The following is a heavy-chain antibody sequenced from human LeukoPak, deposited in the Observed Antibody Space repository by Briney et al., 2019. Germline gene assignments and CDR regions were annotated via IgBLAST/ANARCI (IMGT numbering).Heavy chain of an antibody. CDR1: GYTFTTYY. D-gene: IGHD3-3*01. V-gene: IGHV1-46*01. CDR3: ARDPVTIFGVNYNMDV. J-gene: IGHJ6*03. CDR2: INPSGGST. Sequence: ASVKVSCKASGYTFTTYYIRWVRQAPGQGLEWMGVINPSGGSTSYAQKFQGRVTITKDTSTSTVYMELSSLRSEDTAVYYCARDPVTIFGVNYNMDVWGKGTTVTVSS.